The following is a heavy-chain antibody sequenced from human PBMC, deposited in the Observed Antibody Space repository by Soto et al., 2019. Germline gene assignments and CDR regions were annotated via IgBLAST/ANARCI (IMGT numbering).Heavy chain of an antibody. D-gene: IGHD4-17*01. Sequence: GGSLRLSCAASGFTFSSYDMHWVRQATGKGLEWVSAIGTAGDTYYPGSVKGRFTISRENAKNSLYLQMNSLRAGDTAVYYCARTGEYGGYDYWGRGTLVTVSS. J-gene: IGHJ4*02. V-gene: IGHV3-13*01. CDR1: GFTFSSYD. CDR2: IGTAGDT. CDR3: ARTGEYGGYDY.